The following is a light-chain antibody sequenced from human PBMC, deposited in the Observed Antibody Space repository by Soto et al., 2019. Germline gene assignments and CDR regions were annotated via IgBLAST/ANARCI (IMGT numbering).Light chain of an antibody. CDR2: EVS. J-gene: IGLJ2*01. Sequence: QSALTQPASVSRSPGQSITISCTGTGSDVGGYNYVSWYQQHPGKAPKLMIYEVSNRPSEVSNRFSGSKSGNTASLTISGLQAEDEGNSYCSSYTSGSTLVVFGGGTKLTVL. CDR3: SSYTSGSTLVV. V-gene: IGLV2-14*01. CDR1: GSDVGGYNY.